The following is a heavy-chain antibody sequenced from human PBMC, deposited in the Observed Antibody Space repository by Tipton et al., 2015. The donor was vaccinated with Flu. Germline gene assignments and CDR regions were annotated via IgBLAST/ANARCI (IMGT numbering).Heavy chain of an antibody. D-gene: IGHD5-12*01. CDR3: ARDLRGYSGYTGGDAFDM. CDR2: ISTSGST. Sequence: TLSLTCTVSGGSISCSYWSWIRQPAGKGLEWLGRISTSGSTNYNASLESQVTMSRDTSKNHFSLRLSSAPAADTALYYCARDLRGYSGYTGGDAFDMWGQGVMVTVS. V-gene: IGHV4-4*07. CDR1: GGSISCSY. J-gene: IGHJ3*02.